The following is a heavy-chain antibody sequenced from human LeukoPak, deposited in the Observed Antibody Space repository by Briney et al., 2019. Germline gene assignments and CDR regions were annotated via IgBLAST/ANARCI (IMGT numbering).Heavy chain of an antibody. Sequence: GGSLRLSCAASGFTFSTYAMSWVRQAPGKGLEWVSAISGDSGNIFYADSVKGRFTISRDRSKNTLYLQMNSLRVEDTAVYYCTRGPSDYFKWGQGTLVTVSS. D-gene: IGHD4/OR15-4a*01. CDR2: ISGDSGNI. J-gene: IGHJ4*02. V-gene: IGHV3-23*01. CDR3: TRGPSDYFK. CDR1: GFTFSTYA.